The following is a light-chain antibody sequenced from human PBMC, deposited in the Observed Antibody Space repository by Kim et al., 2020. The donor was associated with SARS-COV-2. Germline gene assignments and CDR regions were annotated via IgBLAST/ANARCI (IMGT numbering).Light chain of an antibody. V-gene: IGLV1-47*01. CDR1: GSTIGSNY. J-gene: IGLJ2*01. CDR2: RNN. CDR3: AAWDDSLSGLV. Sequence: GQRVTISCSGGGSTIGSNYVYWYQQLPGTAPKLLIYRNNQRPSGVPDRFSGSKSGPSASLAISGLRSEDEADYYCAAWDDSLSGLVFGGGTQLTVL.